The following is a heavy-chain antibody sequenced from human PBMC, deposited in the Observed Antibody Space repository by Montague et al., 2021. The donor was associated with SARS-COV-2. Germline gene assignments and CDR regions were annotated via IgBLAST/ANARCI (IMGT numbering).Heavy chain of an antibody. CDR1: GGSISTYY. V-gene: IGHV4-59*08. D-gene: IGHD3-3*01. CDR3: ARGSSYKIFGVVIDDAFDI. J-gene: IGHJ3*02. Sequence: SETLSLTCTVFGGSISTYYWSWIRQPPGKGLEWIGYIYYSGSTNYNPSLKSRVTISVDTSKNQFSLKLSSVTAADTAVYYCARGSSYKIFGVVIDDAFDIWGQGTMVTVSS. CDR2: IYYSGST.